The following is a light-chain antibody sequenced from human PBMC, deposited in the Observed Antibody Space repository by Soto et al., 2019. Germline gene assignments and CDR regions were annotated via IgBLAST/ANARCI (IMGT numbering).Light chain of an antibody. J-gene: IGKJ1*01. V-gene: IGKV1-39*01. CDR1: QGFAGN. CDR2: AAS. CDR3: QLSYSILRR. Sequence: TQSPPTRSITPWEGATLSCMSSQGFAGNLAWYQQKPGKAPKLLIYAASSLQSGVPSRFSGSGSGTDFTLTISILQPEDFATYYCQLSYSILRRFGQVTKVDIK.